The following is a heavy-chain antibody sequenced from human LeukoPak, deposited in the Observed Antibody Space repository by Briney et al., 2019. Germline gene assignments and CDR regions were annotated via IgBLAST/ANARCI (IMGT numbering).Heavy chain of an antibody. Sequence: PSETLSLTCTVSGGSISSSSYYWGWIRQPPGKGLEWIGSIHYSGSTYYNPSLKSRVTISVDTSKNQFSLKLSSVTAADTAVYYCARHSRGYYYYMDVWGKGTTVTVSS. CDR1: GGSISSSSYY. D-gene: IGHD2-2*01. CDR3: ARHSRGYYYYMDV. CDR2: IHYSGST. J-gene: IGHJ6*03. V-gene: IGHV4-39*01.